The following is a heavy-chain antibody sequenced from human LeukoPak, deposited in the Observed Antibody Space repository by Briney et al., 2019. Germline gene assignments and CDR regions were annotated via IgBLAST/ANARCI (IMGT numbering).Heavy chain of an antibody. D-gene: IGHD3-10*01. J-gene: IGHJ4*02. CDR1: GFTFRSSS. CDR3: ASRGSGVPDY. V-gene: IGHV3-21*01. CDR2: ISSSSSYI. Sequence: PGGSLRLSCTTSGFTFRSSSFNWVRQAPGKGLEWVSSISSSSSYIYYADSVKGRFTISRDNAKNSLYLQMNSLRAEDTAVYYCASRGSGVPDYWGQGTLVTVSS.